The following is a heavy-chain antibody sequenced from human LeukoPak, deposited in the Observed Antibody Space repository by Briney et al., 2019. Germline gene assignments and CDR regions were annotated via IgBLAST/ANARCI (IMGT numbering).Heavy chain of an antibody. CDR1: GGSISSSSYY. D-gene: IGHD3-9*01. CDR3: AAGLHAFDI. Sequence: SETLSLTCTVSGGSISSSSYYWGWIRQPPGKGLEWIGSIYYSGSTYYNPSLKSRVTISVDTSKNQFSLKLSSVTAADTAVYYCAAGLHAFDIWGQGTMVTVSP. CDR2: IYYSGST. V-gene: IGHV4-39*01. J-gene: IGHJ3*02.